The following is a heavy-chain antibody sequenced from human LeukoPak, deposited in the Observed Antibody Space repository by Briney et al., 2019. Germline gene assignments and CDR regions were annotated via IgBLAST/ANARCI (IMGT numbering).Heavy chain of an antibody. CDR3: ARELPVGQWLIPTNDY. CDR2: IYHSGST. CDR1: GYSFSSGYY. D-gene: IGHD6-19*01. Sequence: PSETLSLTCTVSGYSFSSGYYWGWIRPPPGKGLEWIGIIYHSGSTYYNPSLKSRVPISVDTSKNTLSLNLSSVTAADTAVYYCARELPVGQWLIPTNDYWGQGTLVTVSS. V-gene: IGHV4-38-2*02. J-gene: IGHJ4*02.